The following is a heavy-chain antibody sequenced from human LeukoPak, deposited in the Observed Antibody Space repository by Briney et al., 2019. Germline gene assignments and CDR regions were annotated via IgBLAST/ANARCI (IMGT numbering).Heavy chain of an antibody. CDR1: GGSISSSSYY. CDR3: ARAERWLQTFDY. J-gene: IGHJ4*02. V-gene: IGHV4-39*01. CDR2: IYYSGST. D-gene: IGHD5-12*01. Sequence: SETLSLTCTVSGGSISSSSYYWGWIRQPPGTGLEWIGSIYYSGSTYYNPSLKSRVTISVDTSKNQFSLKLSSVTAAGTAVYYCARAERWLQTFDYWGQGTLVTVSS.